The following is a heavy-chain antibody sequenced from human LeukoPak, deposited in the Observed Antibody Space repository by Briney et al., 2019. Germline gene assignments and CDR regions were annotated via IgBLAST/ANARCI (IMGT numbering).Heavy chain of an antibody. CDR1: GFTFNSYR. D-gene: IGHD3-10*01. J-gene: IGHJ4*02. CDR3: ARGLGYFGSGSYYNDY. V-gene: IGHV3-48*02. Sequence: GGSLRLSCAASGFTFNSYRMNWVRQAPGKGLEWVSYITTSGNTKYYADSVKGRFAISRDNAKNSLYLQMNSLRDEDTAVYYCARGLGYFGSGSYYNDYWGQGTLVTVSS. CDR2: ITTSGNTK.